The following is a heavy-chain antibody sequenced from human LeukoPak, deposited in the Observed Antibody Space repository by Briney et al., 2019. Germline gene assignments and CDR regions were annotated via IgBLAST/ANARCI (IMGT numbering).Heavy chain of an antibody. D-gene: IGHD6-19*01. V-gene: IGHV3-48*03. CDR2: ISSSGRTR. J-gene: IGHJ6*02. CDR3: ARVEGYSSGWYEDYYYYGMDV. CDR1: GLILSNYE. Sequence: GGSLRLSCAASGLILSNYEMNWVRQAPGKGLEWVSYISSSGRTRKYADSVRGRFTVSRDSAKNSLYLEVNNLRAEDTAVYFCARVEGYSSGWYEDYYYYGMDVWGQGTTVTVSS.